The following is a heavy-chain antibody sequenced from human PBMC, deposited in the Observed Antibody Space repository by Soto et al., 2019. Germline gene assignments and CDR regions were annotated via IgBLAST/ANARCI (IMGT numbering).Heavy chain of an antibody. Sequence: GGSLRLSCAASGFTFSSYGMHWVRQAPGKGLEWVAVIWYDGSNKYYADSVKGRFTISRDNSKNTLYLQMNSLRAEDTAVYYCARSDELVPPDYWGQGTLVTVSS. D-gene: IGHD6-6*01. CDR2: IWYDGSNK. CDR3: ARSDELVPPDY. V-gene: IGHV3-33*01. CDR1: GFTFSSYG. J-gene: IGHJ4*02.